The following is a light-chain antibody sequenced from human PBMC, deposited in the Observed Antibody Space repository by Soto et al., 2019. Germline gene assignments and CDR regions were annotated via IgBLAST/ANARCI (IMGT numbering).Light chain of an antibody. CDR1: SSNIGAGYD. V-gene: IGLV1-40*01. Sequence: QPVLTQPPSVSGAPGQRVTISCTGSSSNIGAGYDVHWYQQLPGTAPKLLIYGNSNRPSGVPDRFSGSKSGTSASLAITGLRAEDEADYYYQSYDSSRSAYYVFGTGTQLTVL. CDR3: QSYDSSRSAYYV. J-gene: IGLJ1*01. CDR2: GNS.